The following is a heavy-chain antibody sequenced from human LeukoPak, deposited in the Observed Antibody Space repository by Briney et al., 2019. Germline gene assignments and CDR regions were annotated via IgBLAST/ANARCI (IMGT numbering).Heavy chain of an antibody. CDR2: IYWDDDK. J-gene: IGHJ3*02. V-gene: IGHV2-5*08. CDR1: GGSISSYYW. D-gene: IGHD2-15*01. CDR3: AHRLGYCSGGSCYSGAFDI. Sequence: TLSLTCTVSGGSISSYYWSWIRQPPGKALEWLALIYWDDDKRYSPSLKSRLTITKDTSKNQVVLTMTNMDPVDTATYYCAHRLGYCSGGSCYSGAFDIWGQGTMVTVSS.